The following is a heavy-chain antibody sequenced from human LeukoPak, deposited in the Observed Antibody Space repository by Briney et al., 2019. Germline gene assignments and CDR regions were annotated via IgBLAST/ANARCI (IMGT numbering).Heavy chain of an antibody. V-gene: IGHV1-18*01. CDR3: ARDSTITIFGVVTTSDNYYYGMDV. CDR1: GYTFTSYD. J-gene: IGHJ6*02. CDR2: ISAYNGNT. Sequence: ASVKVSCKASGYTFTSYDINWVRQATGQGLEWMGWISAYNGNTNYAQKLQGRVTMTTDTSTSTAYMELRSLRSDDTAVYYCARDSTITIFGVVTTSDNYYYGMDVWGQGTTVTVPS. D-gene: IGHD3-3*01.